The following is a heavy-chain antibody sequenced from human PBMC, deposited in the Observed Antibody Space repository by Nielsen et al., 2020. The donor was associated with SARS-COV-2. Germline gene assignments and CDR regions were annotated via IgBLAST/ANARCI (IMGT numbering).Heavy chain of an antibody. V-gene: IGHV4-4*01. Sequence: GSLRLSCAVSGGSVSSNDWWSWVRPSPGQGLEWIGEVSHSGSINYNPSLKSRVTLSMDKSKRQFSLRLTSVSAADTAVYFCARGDLVVVPSPILGLGPFFYYVYLDVWGKGTTVIVSS. CDR2: VSHSGSI. J-gene: IGHJ6*03. D-gene: IGHD2-2*01. CDR1: GGSVSSNDW. CDR3: ARGDLVVVPSPILGLGPFFYYVYLDV.